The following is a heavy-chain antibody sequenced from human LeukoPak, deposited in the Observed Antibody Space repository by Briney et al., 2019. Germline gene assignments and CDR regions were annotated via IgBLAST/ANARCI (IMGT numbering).Heavy chain of an antibody. CDR2: IHFDGSTK. D-gene: IGHD2-2*01. Sequence: GGSLRLSCAASGFTFSSYGMHWVRQAPGKGLEWVAFIHFDGSTKYSGDSVKGRFTVPRDNSRNTLHLQMNSVRPEDTAVYYCAKDQCTRTSCDGYPGYWGQGTLVTVSS. CDR1: GFTFSSYG. CDR3: AKDQCTRTSCDGYPGY. V-gene: IGHV3-30*02. J-gene: IGHJ4*02.